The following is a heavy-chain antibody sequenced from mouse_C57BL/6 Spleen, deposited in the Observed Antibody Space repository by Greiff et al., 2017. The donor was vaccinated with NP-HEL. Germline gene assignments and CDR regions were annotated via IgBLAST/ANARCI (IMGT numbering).Heavy chain of an antibody. CDR3: ARCYSNWNFDY. D-gene: IGHD2-5*01. CDR1: GYTFTDYN. J-gene: IGHJ2*01. CDR2: INPNNGGT. Sequence: VQLQQSGPELVKPGASVKIPCKASGYTFTDYNMDWVKQSHGKSLEWIGDINPNNGGTNYNQKFKGKATLTVDKSSSTAYMELRSLTSEDTAVYYCARCYSNWNFDYWGQGTTLTVSS. V-gene: IGHV1-18*01.